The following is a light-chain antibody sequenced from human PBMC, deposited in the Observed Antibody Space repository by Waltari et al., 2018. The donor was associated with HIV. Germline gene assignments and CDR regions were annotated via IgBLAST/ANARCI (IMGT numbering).Light chain of an antibody. CDR3: GTWDSSLSAGV. Sequence: QSVFTQPPSVSAAPGQKVNISCSGRSSNIGNHYVSWYKHHPGTAPPLLISGKYNRPSGITGRCSGSKSGTSATRCITGLQLGDEADYDCGTWDSSLSAGVFGGGTKLTVL. J-gene: IGLJ2*01. CDR1: SSNIGNHY. CDR2: GKY. V-gene: IGLV1-51*02.